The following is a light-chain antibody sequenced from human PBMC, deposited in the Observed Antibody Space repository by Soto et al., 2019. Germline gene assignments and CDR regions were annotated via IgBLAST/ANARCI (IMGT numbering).Light chain of an antibody. V-gene: IGKV3-11*01. Sequence: EIVLTQSPATLSLSPWERATLSCRASQSVSSYLAWYQQKPGQAPRLLIYDASNRATGIPARFSGGGSGTDFTLTISSLEPEDFAVYYCQQRSNWPGLTFGGWTKVDIK. CDR2: DAS. CDR1: QSVSSY. CDR3: QQRSNWPGLT. J-gene: IGKJ4*01.